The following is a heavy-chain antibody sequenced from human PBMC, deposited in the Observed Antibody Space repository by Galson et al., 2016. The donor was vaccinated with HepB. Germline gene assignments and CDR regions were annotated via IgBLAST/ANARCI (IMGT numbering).Heavy chain of an antibody. D-gene: IGHD5-18*01. Sequence: SLRLSCAASGFTFSSYAMHWVRQAPGKGLEWVAVISYDGSNKYYADSVKGRFTISRDNSKNTLYLQMNSLRPEDTAVYYCARDSSPRVQLWPPAYSYYYGMDVWGQGTTVTVSS. CDR1: GFTFSSYA. V-gene: IGHV3-30-3*01. J-gene: IGHJ6*02. CDR2: ISYDGSNK. CDR3: ARDSSPRVQLWPPAYSYYYGMDV.